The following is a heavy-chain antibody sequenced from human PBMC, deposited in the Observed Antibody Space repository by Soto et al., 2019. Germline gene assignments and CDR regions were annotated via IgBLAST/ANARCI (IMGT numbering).Heavy chain of an antibody. CDR2: IRPSNSDT. D-gene: IGHD2-21*02. J-gene: IGHJ5*02. V-gene: IGHV5-51*01. Sequence: GESLKISCKGSGYNFANYWIGWVRQMSGKGLEWMGIIRPSNSDTRYSPTFQGQVTISADKSISTAYLQWSSLKASDTAMYYCARQSLCGGDCYSLPGTNWFDPWGQGTLVTVSS. CDR3: ARQSLCGGDCYSLPGTNWFDP. CDR1: GYNFANYW.